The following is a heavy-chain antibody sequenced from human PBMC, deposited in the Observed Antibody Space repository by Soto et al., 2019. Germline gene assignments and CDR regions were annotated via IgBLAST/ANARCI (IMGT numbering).Heavy chain of an antibody. CDR3: ARDFKQQLVPWFDP. Sequence: QAPGKGLEWVSSISSSSSYIYYADSVKGRFTISRDNAKNSLYLQMNSLRAEDTAVYYCARDFKQQLVPWFDPWGQGTLVTVSS. D-gene: IGHD6-13*01. CDR2: ISSSSSYI. J-gene: IGHJ5*02. V-gene: IGHV3-21*01.